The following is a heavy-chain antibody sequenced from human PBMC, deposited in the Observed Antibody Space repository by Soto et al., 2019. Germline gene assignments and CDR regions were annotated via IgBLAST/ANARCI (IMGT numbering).Heavy chain of an antibody. V-gene: IGHV1-69*06. D-gene: IGHD2-21*02. J-gene: IGHJ6*02. CDR1: GGTFSSYA. Sequence: SVKVSCKASGGTFSSYAISWVRQAPGQGLEWMGGISPIFGTANYAQKFQGRVTITADKSTSTAYMELSSLRYEDTAVYYCARDLAYCGGDCYSGGDYYYGMDVWGQGTTVPVYS. CDR3: ARDLAYCGGDCYSGGDYYYGMDV. CDR2: ISPIFGTA.